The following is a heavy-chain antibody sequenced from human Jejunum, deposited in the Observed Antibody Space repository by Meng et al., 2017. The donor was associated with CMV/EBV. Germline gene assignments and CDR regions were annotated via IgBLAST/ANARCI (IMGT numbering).Heavy chain of an antibody. CDR2: ISSSSSYI. V-gene: IGHV3-21*01. J-gene: IGHJ6*02. CDR3: ARAGGIYDSPDV. Sequence: AASGFPFTSSSMTWVRPAPGKGLEWVSSISSSSSYIYYADSVKGRFTISRDNAKNSLYLQMNSLRAEDTAVYYCARAGGIYDSPDVWGQGTTVTVSS. D-gene: IGHD3-3*01. CDR1: GFPFTSSS.